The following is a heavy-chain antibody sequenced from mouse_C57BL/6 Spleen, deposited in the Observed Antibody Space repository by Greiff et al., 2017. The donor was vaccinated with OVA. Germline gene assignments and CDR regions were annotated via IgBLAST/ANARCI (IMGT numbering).Heavy chain of an antibody. D-gene: IGHD1-3*01. CDR3: ARRVPITEAMDY. Sequence: QVQLKQSGAELARPGASVKMSCKASGYTFTSYTMHWVKQRPGQGLEWIGYINPSSGYTKYNQKFKDKATLTADKSSSTAYMQLSSLTSEDSAVYYCARRVPITEAMDYWGQGTSVTVSS. CDR2: INPSSGYT. CDR1: GYTFTSYT. J-gene: IGHJ4*01. V-gene: IGHV1-4*01.